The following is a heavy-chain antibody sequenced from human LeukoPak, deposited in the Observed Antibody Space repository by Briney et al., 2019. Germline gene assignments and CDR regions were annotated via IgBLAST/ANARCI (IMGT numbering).Heavy chain of an antibody. D-gene: IGHD3-3*01. CDR3: AKALRFLEWSLPPYGMDV. V-gene: IGHV3-30*18. J-gene: IGHJ6*02. Sequence: GGSLRLSCAASGFTFSSYGMHWVRQAPGKGLEWVAVISYDGSNKYYADSVKGRFTISRDNSKNTLYLQMNSLRAEDTAVYYCAKALRFLEWSLPPYGMDVWGQGTTVTVSS. CDR2: ISYDGSNK. CDR1: GFTFSSYG.